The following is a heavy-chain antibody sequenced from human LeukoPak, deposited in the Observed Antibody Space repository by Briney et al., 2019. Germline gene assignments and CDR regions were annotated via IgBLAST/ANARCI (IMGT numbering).Heavy chain of an antibody. CDR1: SGPIIRYY. CDR2: IYHTGNN. Sequence: SETLSLSCTVSSGPIIRYYWSWIRQPPGKGLEWVGYIYHTGNNNYNPSLKSRVTISVDSSRNQFSLKLTSVTAADTAVYYCVRDVCGGPGCLLTHFDLWGQGSLVTVSS. D-gene: IGHD2-21*01. V-gene: IGHV4-59*01. J-gene: IGHJ1*01. CDR3: VRDVCGGPGCLLTHFDL.